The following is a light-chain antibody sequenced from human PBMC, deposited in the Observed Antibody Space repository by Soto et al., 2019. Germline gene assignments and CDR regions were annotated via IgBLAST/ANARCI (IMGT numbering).Light chain of an antibody. CDR3: CSYVGSSAYV. V-gene: IGLV2-23*01. Sequence: QSALTQPASVSGSSGQSITISCTEIRSDVGNYNLVSWYQQHPGKAPKLIIYEGSKRPSGVSNRFSGSKSGNTASLTISGLQAEDEADYYCCSYVGSSAYVFGTGTKVTVL. CDR1: RSDVGNYNL. J-gene: IGLJ1*01. CDR2: EGS.